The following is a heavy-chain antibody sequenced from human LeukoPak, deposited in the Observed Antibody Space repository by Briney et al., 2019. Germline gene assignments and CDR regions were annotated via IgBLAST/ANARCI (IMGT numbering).Heavy chain of an antibody. CDR1: GFIFSSYD. D-gene: IGHD6-19*01. V-gene: IGHV3-13*01. CDR3: ARGYSSGWYSWFDP. Sequence: GGSLRLSCAASGFIFSSYDMHWVRQATGKGLEWVSAIGTAGDTYYPGSVKGRFTISRENAKNSLYLQMNSLRAGDTAVYYCARGYSSGWYSWFDPWGQGTLVTVSS. CDR2: IGTAGDT. J-gene: IGHJ5*02.